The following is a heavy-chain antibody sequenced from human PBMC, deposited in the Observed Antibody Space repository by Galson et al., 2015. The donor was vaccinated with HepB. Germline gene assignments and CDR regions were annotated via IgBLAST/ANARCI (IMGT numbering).Heavy chain of an antibody. J-gene: IGHJ4*02. CDR3: ARGGSSWDH. CDR2: MYNSDST. CDR1: GDSVSRFY. V-gene: IGHV4-59*02. Sequence: SETLSLTCSVSGDSVSRFYWSWIRQPPGKGLEWVGFMYNSDSTTYNPSLKSRVTISAETSKNQFSLKLSSVTAADTAVYYCARGGSSWDHWGQGTLVTVSS. D-gene: IGHD6-13*01.